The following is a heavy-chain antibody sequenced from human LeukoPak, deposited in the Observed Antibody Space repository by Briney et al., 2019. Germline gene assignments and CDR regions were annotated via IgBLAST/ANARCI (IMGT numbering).Heavy chain of an antibody. CDR1: GFMFSDSA. J-gene: IGHJ4*02. D-gene: IGHD6-13*01. CDR2: VRSKANNYAT. CDR3: ARSGLTHKGSWALDD. Sequence: PGGSLRLSCAASGFMFSDSAIHWVRQASGKGLEWVGRVRSKANNYATAYAASVKGRFTISRDDSNNTASLQMNGLRTEDTAVYYCARSGLTHKGSWALDDWGQGTLVTVSP. V-gene: IGHV3-73*01.